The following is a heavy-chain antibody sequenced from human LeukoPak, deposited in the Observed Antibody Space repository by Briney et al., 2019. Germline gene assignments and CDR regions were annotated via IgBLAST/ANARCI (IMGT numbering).Heavy chain of an antibody. D-gene: IGHD3-22*01. Sequence: SETLSLTCTVSGGSTSSSSYYWGWIRQPPGKGLEWIGSIYYTGSTYYNPSLKSRVTISVDTSKNQFSLKLSSVTAADTAVYYCARFLRSGYYFTGDYWGQGTLVTVSS. V-gene: IGHV4-39*01. CDR2: IYYTGST. CDR3: ARFLRSGYYFTGDY. CDR1: GGSTSSSSYY. J-gene: IGHJ4*02.